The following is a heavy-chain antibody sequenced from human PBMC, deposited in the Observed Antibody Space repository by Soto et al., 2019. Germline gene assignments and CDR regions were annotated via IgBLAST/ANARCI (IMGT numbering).Heavy chain of an antibody. CDR1: GGTFSSYA. V-gene: IGHV1-69*01. CDR2: IIPIFGTA. CDR3: ASRVDVSGGVYYYGMDV. J-gene: IGHJ6*02. D-gene: IGHD3-10*01. Sequence: QVQLVQSGAEVKKPGSSVKVSCKASGGTFSSYAISWVRQAPGQGLEWMGGIIPIFGTANYAQKFQGRVTITADESTSTAYMELSSLRSEDTAVYYCASRVDVSGGVYYYGMDVWGQGTTVTVSS.